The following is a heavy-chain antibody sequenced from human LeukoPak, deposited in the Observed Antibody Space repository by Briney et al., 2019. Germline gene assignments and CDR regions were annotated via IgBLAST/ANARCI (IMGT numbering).Heavy chain of an antibody. Sequence: SQTLSLTCAISGDSVSSNSAAWNWIRQSPSRGLEWLGRTYYRSKWYNDYAVSVKSRITINPDTSKNQFSLQLNSVTPEDTAAYYCAMNYDSSGPRGGYYYYGMDVWGQGTTVTVSS. J-gene: IGHJ6*02. CDR2: TYYRSKWYN. V-gene: IGHV6-1*01. D-gene: IGHD3-22*01. CDR1: GDSVSSNSAA. CDR3: AMNYDSSGPRGGYYYYGMDV.